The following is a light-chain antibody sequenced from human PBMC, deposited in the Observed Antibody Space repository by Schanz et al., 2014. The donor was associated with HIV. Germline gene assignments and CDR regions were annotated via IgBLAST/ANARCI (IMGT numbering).Light chain of an antibody. Sequence: QSVLTQPPSASGTPGQRVTISCSGSSSNIGRNTVNWYQQLPRTAPKLLIYSNNQRPSGVPDRFSGSRSGTSASLAISGLRSEDESDYYCAAWDDGQVFGGGTKLTVL. V-gene: IGLV1-44*01. CDR3: AAWDDGQV. CDR1: SSNIGRNT. CDR2: SNN. J-gene: IGLJ2*01.